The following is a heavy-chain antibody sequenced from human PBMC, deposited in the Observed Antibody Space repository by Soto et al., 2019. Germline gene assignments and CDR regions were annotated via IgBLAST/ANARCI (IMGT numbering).Heavy chain of an antibody. CDR1: GFTFSSYA. V-gene: IGHV3-23*01. Sequence: EVQLLESGGGLVQPGGSLRLSCAASGFTFSSYAMSWVRQAPGKGLEWVSAISGSGVSTYYADSVKGRFTVSRDNSKTTLYLQMNSLRAEDTAVYYWANAPGGAYYYGMDVWGQGTTVTVSS. CDR3: ANAPGGAYYYGMDV. D-gene: IGHD3-10*01. CDR2: ISGSGVST. J-gene: IGHJ6*02.